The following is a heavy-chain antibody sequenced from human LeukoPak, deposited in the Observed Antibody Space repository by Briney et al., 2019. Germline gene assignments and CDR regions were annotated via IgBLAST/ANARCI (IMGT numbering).Heavy chain of an antibody. CDR1: GYTFTGYY. CDR3: ARSPQGDNWNDY. J-gene: IGHJ4*02. V-gene: IGHV1-2*06. D-gene: IGHD1-20*01. CDR2: INPNSGGT. Sequence: ASVKVSCKASGYTFTGYYMHWVRQAPGQGLEWMGRINPNSGGTNYAQKFQGRFTMTRDTSISTAYMELSRLRSDDTAVYYCARSPQGDNWNDYWGQGTLVTVSS.